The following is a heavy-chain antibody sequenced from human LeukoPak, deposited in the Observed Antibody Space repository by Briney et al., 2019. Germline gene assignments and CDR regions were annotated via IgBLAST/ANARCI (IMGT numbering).Heavy chain of an antibody. CDR3: ARATYYYDSSGLRGYYFDY. CDR1: GYTFTSYD. CDR2: MNPNSGNT. Sequence: GASVKVSCKASGYTFTSYDINWARQATGQGLEWMGWMNPNSGNTGYAQKFQGRVTVTRNTSISTAYMELSSLGSEDTAVYYCARATYYYDSSGLRGYYFDYWGQGTLVTVSS. J-gene: IGHJ4*02. V-gene: IGHV1-8*01. D-gene: IGHD3-22*01.